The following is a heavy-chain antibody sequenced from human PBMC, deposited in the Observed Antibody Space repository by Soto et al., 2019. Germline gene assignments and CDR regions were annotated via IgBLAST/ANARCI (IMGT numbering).Heavy chain of an antibody. D-gene: IGHD4-17*01. Sequence: SETLSLTCAVSGGSISSGGYSWSWIRQPPGTGLEWIGYIYHSGSTYYNPSLKSRVTISVDRSKNQFSLKLSSVTAADTAVYYCARDRGDGDLYYFDYWGQGTLVTVSS. CDR2: IYHSGST. CDR3: ARDRGDGDLYYFDY. CDR1: GGSISSGGYS. J-gene: IGHJ4*02. V-gene: IGHV4-30-2*01.